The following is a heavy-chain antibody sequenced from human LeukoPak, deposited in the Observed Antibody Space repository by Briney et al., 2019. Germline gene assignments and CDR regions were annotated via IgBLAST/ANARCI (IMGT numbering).Heavy chain of an antibody. CDR3: VRRGSYYYYYMDV. CDR1: GYSFTSYW. D-gene: IGHD1-26*01. Sequence: GESLKISCRGSGYSFTSYWIGWVRQMPGKGLEWMGIIYPGDSETRYSPSFEGQVTISADKSISTAYLQWSSLKASDTAMYYCVRRGSYYYYYMDVWGKGTTVTISS. J-gene: IGHJ6*03. CDR2: IYPGDSET. V-gene: IGHV5-51*01.